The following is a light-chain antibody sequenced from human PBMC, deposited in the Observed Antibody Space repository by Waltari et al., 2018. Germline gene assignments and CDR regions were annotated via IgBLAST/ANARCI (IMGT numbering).Light chain of an antibody. CDR3: TSYTSSSTLV. V-gene: IGLV2-14*03. Sequence: QSALTQPASVSGSPGQSITISCTGTSSDVGGYNYVSWCQHHPGKAPKLMIYDVSKRPSGVSDRFSGSKSGNTASLTISGLQAEDEADYYCTSYTSSSTLVFGGGTKLTVL. J-gene: IGLJ2*01. CDR1: SSDVGGYNY. CDR2: DVS.